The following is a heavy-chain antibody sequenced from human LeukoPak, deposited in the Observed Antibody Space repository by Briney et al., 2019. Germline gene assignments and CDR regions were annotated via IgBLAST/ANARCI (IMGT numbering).Heavy chain of an antibody. V-gene: IGHV3-7*01. Sequence: PGGSLSLSCVASGFTFISYWMSWVRQAPGKGLEWVANIKQDGSEKYYVDSVKGRFTISRDNAKNSLYLQMNRLRAEDTAVYYCARVYNFLVGDYDYVWGSPAMYYFDYWGQGSMDTVSS. D-gene: IGHD3-16*01. CDR2: IKQDGSEK. J-gene: IGHJ4*02. CDR3: ARVYNFLVGDYDYVWGSPAMYYFDY. CDR1: GFTFISYW.